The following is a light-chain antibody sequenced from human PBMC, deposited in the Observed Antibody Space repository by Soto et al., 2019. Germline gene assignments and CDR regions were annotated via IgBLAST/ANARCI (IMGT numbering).Light chain of an antibody. CDR3: QESYSTS. J-gene: IGKJ1*01. V-gene: IGKV1-39*01. CDR2: VAS. Sequence: IQMTPFPSSLSASAGGRVAIICQASQSVSTYLNWYQQKPGKAPTLLIYVASNLQSGVPSRFSGSGSGTDFTLTISSLQPEDIATYYCQESYSTSFGQGTKVDIK. CDR1: QSVSTY.